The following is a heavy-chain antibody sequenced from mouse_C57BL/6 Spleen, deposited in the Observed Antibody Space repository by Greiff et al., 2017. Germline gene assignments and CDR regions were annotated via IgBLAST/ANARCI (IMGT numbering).Heavy chain of an antibody. CDR2: ISSGGDYI. Sequence: EVQVVESGEGLVKPGGSLKLSCAASGFTFSSYAMSWVRQTPEMRLEWVAYISSGGDYIYYADTVKGRFTISRDNARNTLYLQMSSLKSEDTAMYYCTKQLRLQGFAYWGQGTLVTVSA. D-gene: IGHD3-2*02. CDR1: GFTFSSYA. CDR3: TKQLRLQGFAY. V-gene: IGHV5-9-1*02. J-gene: IGHJ3*01.